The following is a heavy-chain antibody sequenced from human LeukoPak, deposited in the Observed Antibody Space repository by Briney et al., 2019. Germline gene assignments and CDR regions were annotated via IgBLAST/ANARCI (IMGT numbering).Heavy chain of an antibody. CDR3: SRAFSGFWEFDF. CDR2: INFTGNTETGTT. CDR1: GASFSSYS. V-gene: IGHV4-34*01. Sequence: SETLSLTCAVSGASFSSYSWNWIRQLPGAGLEWIAEINFTGNTETGTTSYSPSLKSRVTISADTSTNQLSLHLRSATVADTGVYFCSRAFSGFWEFDFWGQGSLVTVSS. D-gene: IGHD3-3*01. J-gene: IGHJ4*02.